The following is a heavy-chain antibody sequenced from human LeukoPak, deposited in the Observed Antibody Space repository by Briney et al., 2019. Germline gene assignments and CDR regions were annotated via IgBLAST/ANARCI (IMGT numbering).Heavy chain of an antibody. Sequence: SVKVSCKSSGGTFSSSGISWLRQAPGQGLEWMGRIIPILSIANYAQKFQGRVTITADKSTSTAYMELSSLRSEDTAVYYCAREVEIVVPSHGRWFDPWGQGTLVTVSS. CDR1: GGTFSSSG. CDR2: IIPILSIA. CDR3: AREVEIVVPSHGRWFDP. V-gene: IGHV1-69*04. D-gene: IGHD2-2*01. J-gene: IGHJ5*02.